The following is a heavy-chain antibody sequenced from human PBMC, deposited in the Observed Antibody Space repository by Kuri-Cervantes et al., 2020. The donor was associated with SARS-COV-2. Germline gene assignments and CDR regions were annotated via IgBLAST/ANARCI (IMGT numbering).Heavy chain of an antibody. CDR1: GFTLSSYA. J-gene: IGHJ6*03. V-gene: IGHV3-33*08. Sequence: GQCLTLSCAASGFTLSSYARHWVRQAPGNGLGWVAVIWYDGSKTYYANSVKGRFTISRDNSKNTLYLQMYSLRAEDTAVYYCARDSPDYYYYMDVWGKGTTVTVSS. CDR3: ARDSPDYYYYMDV. CDR2: IWYDGSKT.